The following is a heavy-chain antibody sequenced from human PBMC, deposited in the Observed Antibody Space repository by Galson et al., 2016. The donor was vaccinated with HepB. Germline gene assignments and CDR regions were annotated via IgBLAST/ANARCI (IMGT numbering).Heavy chain of an antibody. D-gene: IGHD6-19*01. V-gene: IGHV4-4*02. CDR1: GGSVSSPTW. Sequence: SETLSLTCRVSGGSVSSPTWWTWVRQSPGKGLEWIGESYHTGTTNYHPSLRRRVTISVGKSKNQFALKLTSVTAADTAVYYCARAGGWLQDNYFDYWGQGTLVTVSS. CDR2: SYHTGTT. J-gene: IGHJ4*02. CDR3: ARAGGWLQDNYFDY.